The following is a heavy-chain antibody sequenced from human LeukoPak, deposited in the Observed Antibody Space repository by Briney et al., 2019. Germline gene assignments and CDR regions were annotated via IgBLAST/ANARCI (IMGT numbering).Heavy chain of an antibody. V-gene: IGHV3-30-3*01. Sequence: GGSLRLSSAAPGFTFRIYAMQWGREAPGKGGGWGAVISYDGSNKYYADSVKGRFTISRDNFKNTLYLQMNSLRAEETAVYYSIIEIKESSSWFGGSGYWGEGTLVSVSS. D-gene: IGHD6-13*01. J-gene: IGHJ4*02. CDR2: ISYDGSNK. CDR1: GFTFRIYA. CDR3: IIEIKESSSWFGGSGY.